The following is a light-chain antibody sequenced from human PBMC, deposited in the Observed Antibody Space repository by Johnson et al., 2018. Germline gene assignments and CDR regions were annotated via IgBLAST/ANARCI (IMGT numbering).Light chain of an antibody. CDR1: SSNIGNNY. V-gene: IGLV1-51*02. CDR2: ENN. Sequence: PPSVSAAPGQKVTISCSGSSSNIGNNYVSWYQQLPGTAPKLLIYENNKRPSGIPDRFSGSKSGTSATLGITGLQTGDEADYYCGTLDSSLSAGNFFGTGTKVTVL. J-gene: IGLJ1*01. CDR3: GTLDSSLSAGNF.